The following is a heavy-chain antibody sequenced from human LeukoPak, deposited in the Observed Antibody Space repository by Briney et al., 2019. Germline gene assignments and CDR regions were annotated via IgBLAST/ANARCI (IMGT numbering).Heavy chain of an antibody. CDR2: IIPNSGGT. Sequence: ASVKVSCKASGYTFTGYYMHWVRQAPGQGLEWMGWIIPNSGGTNYAQKFQGRVTMTRDTSIGTTYMDLSRLRSDDTAVYYCASGSSSWRIDYWGQGTLVTVSS. D-gene: IGHD6-13*01. J-gene: IGHJ4*02. V-gene: IGHV1-2*02. CDR3: ASGSSSWRIDY. CDR1: GYTFTGYY.